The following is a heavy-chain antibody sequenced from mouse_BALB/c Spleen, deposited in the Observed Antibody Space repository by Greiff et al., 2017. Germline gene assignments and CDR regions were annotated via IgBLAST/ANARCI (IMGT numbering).Heavy chain of an antibody. J-gene: IGHJ3*01. Sequence: EAQLQQSGAELVKPGASVKLSCTASGFNIKDTYMHWVKQRPEQGLEWIGRIDPANGNTKYDPKFQGKATITADTSSNTAYLQLSSLTSEDTAVYYCASYYGKGAWFAYWGQGTLVTVSA. CDR3: ASYYGKGAWFAY. D-gene: IGHD1-1*01. CDR2: IDPANGNT. CDR1: GFNIKDTY. V-gene: IGHV14-3*02.